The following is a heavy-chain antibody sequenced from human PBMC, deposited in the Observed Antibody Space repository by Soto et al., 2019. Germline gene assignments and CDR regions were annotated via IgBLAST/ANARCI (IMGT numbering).Heavy chain of an antibody. CDR1: RVAFSKFI. J-gene: IGHJ6*02. D-gene: IGHD6-19*01. V-gene: IGHV1-69*01. CDR2: IIPIFGTA. Sequence: QAQLEQSGGEVKKPGSSVKVSCKASRVAFSKFIVTWVRQAPGLGLEWVGGIIPIFGTANYAQKLQGRVPITADESTRAYYMEVNNLRSEDTAVYYCAKVRYSSPMGYYYGMDVWGQGTTVTVSS. CDR3: AKVRYSSPMGYYYGMDV.